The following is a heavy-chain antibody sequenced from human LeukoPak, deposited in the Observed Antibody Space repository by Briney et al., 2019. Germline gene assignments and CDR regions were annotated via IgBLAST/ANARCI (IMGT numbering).Heavy chain of an antibody. J-gene: IGHJ4*02. CDR3: ARKELGDFDY. CDR2: VSDGGGST. CDR1: GFTFSSYA. Sequence: GGSLRLSCAASGFTFSSYAMSWVRQAPGKGLEWVSAVSDGGGSTYYADSVKGRFTISRDNSKNTLYLQMNSLRAEDTAIYYCARKELGDFDYWGQGTLVTVSS. D-gene: IGHD1-26*01. V-gene: IGHV3-23*01.